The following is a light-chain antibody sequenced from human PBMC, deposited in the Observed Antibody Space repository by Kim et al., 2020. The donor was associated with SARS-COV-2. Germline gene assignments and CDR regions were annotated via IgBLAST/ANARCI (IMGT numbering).Light chain of an antibody. J-gene: IGLJ3*02. V-gene: IGLV3-1*01. CDR2: QDS. CDR1: KLGDKY. CDR3: QAWDSSNWV. Sequence: SVSPGQTASITCSGDKLGDKYGCWYQQKPGQSPELVIYQDSKRPSGIPERFSGSNSGNTATLTISGTQAMDEADYYCQAWDSSNWVFGGGTKLTVL.